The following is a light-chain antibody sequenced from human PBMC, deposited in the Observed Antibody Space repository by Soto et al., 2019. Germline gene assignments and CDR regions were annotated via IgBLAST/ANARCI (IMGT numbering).Light chain of an antibody. V-gene: IGLV1-44*01. CDR2: SNN. J-gene: IGLJ2*01. Sequence: QSALTQPPSASGAPGQRVTISCSGSSSNIGRYTVNWYQQLPGTAPKLLLYSNNQRPSGVPDGFSGSKSGTSASLAISGLQSEDEADYYCAVWDDSLNGVLFGGGTKLTVL. CDR3: AVWDDSLNGVL. CDR1: SSNIGRYT.